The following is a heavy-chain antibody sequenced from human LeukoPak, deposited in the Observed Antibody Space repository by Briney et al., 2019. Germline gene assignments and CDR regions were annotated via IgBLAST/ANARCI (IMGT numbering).Heavy chain of an antibody. CDR3: ARSRSMVRGNYFFGF. Sequence: RGSLTLSCAASGFTFSSYSMNWVRQAPGKGLEWVSYISSSSSTIYYADSVKGPFTLSRDNAKNSLYLQMNSLNAEDKAVYYCARSRSMVRGNYFFGFWGQGTQVTVSS. J-gene: IGHJ4*02. CDR1: GFTFSSYS. CDR2: ISSSSSTI. D-gene: IGHD3-10*01. V-gene: IGHV3-48*04.